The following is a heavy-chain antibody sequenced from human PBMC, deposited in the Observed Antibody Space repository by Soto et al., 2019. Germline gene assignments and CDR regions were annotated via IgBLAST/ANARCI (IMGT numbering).Heavy chain of an antibody. D-gene: IGHD2-21*02. J-gene: IGHJ2*01. Sequence: GGSLRLSCAASGFTFSSYRMNWVRQAPGKGLEWVSYISTSGSTIKYADSVKGRFTISRDNAKNSLYLQMNSLRDEDTAVYYCARDPFCVGDCSWYFDFSGRGTLRTVSS. V-gene: IGHV3-48*02. CDR1: GFTFSSYR. CDR3: ARDPFCVGDCSWYFDF. CDR2: ISTSGSTI.